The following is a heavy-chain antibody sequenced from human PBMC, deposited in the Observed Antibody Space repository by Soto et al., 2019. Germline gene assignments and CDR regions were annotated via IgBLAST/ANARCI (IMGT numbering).Heavy chain of an antibody. V-gene: IGHV3-33*01. CDR1: GFTFSSYG. CDR3: ARARYCSGGSCQGAFDY. J-gene: IGHJ4*02. D-gene: IGHD2-15*01. CDR2: IWYDGSNK. Sequence: PGGSLRLSCAASGFTFSSYGMHWVRQAPGKGLEWVAVIWYDGSNKYYADSVKGRFTISRDNSKNTLYLQMNSLRAEDTAVYYCARARYCSGGSCQGAFDYWGQGTLVTVSS.